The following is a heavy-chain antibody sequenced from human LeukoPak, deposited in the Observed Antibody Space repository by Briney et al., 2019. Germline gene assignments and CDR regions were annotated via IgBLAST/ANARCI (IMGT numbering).Heavy chain of an antibody. CDR2: FDPEYGET. CDR1: GYTLTELS. D-gene: IGHD6-19*01. V-gene: IGHV1-24*01. CDR3: ATDYSLRGWAFDY. J-gene: IGHJ4*02. Sequence: VASVKVSCKVSGYTLTELSMHWVRQAPGKGLEWMGGFDPEYGETIYAQKFQGRVTMTEDTSTDTAYMELSSLRSEDTAVYYCATDYSLRGWAFDYWGQGTLVTVSS.